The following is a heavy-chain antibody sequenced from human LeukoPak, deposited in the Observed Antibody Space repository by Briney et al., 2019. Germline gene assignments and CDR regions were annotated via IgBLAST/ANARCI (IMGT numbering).Heavy chain of an antibody. D-gene: IGHD6-13*01. J-gene: IGHJ4*02. V-gene: IGHV4-39*01. CDR1: GDSISSSSYH. CDR2: IYYSGST. Sequence: SETLSLTCTVSGDSISSSSYHWGWIRQPPGKGLEWIGTIYYSGSTYYNPSLKSRVTISVDTSKNLFSLKLSPVTAADTAVYYCARHEFTSSWSRSWIDYWGQGTLVTVSS. CDR3: ARHEFTSSWSRSWIDY.